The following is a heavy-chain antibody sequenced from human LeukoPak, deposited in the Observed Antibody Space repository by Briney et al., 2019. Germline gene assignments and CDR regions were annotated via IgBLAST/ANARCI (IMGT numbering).Heavy chain of an antibody. CDR1: GFTFSSYS. CDR3: ARTNSGRDYSNYFDY. V-gene: IGHV3-21*01. CDR2: ISSSSSYI. J-gene: IGHJ4*02. D-gene: IGHD4-11*01. Sequence: SGGSLRLSCAASGFTFSSYSMNWVRQAPGKGLEWVSSISSSSSYIYYADSVKGRFTISRDNAKNSLYLQMNSLRAEDTAVYYCARTNSGRDYSNYFDYWGQGTLVTVSS.